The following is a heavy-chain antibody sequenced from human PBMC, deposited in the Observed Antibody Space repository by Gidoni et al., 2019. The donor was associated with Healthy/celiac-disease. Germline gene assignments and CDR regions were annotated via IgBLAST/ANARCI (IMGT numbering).Heavy chain of an antibody. V-gene: IGHV4-34*01. CDR2: INHSGST. CDR1: GGSFSGSY. J-gene: IGHJ4*02. CDR3: ALAGSSSWGRDAAMGRVPY. D-gene: IGHD6-13*01. Sequence: QVQLQQWGAGLLKPSETLSLTCAVYGGSFSGSYWSWIRQPPGKGLEWIGEINHSGSTNYNPSLKSRVTISVDTSKNQFSLKLSSVTAADTAVYYCALAGSSSWGRDAAMGRVPYWGQGTLVTVSS.